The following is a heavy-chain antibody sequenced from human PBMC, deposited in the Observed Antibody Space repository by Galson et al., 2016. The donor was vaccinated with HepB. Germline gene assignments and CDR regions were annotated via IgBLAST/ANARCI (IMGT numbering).Heavy chain of an antibody. CDR2: TELDGSVK. D-gene: IGHD2-21*02. CDR1: GFIFSQYV. J-gene: IGHJ1*01. V-gene: IGHV3-30-3*01. CDR3: AKDLHHIVLVAAVNPADEYFQH. Sequence: SLRLSCAASGFIFSQYVIHWVRQAPGKGLEWVAVTELDGSVKFYAAAVKGRFTISRDNSNNTLFLQMNSLRAEDAAVYYCAKDLHHIVLVAAVNPADEYFQHWGQGTLVTLSS.